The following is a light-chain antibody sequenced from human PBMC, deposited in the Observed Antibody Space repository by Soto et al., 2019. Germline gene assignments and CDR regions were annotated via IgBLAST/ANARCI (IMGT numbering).Light chain of an antibody. V-gene: IGKV3-20*01. CDR2: GAS. Sequence: IVLTQSPGTLSLSPGERATLSCRARQSVATRLFAWYQQRPGQAPRLLMYGASSRATGIPDRFSGSASGNDRNGSVSGKDFSLNITGVEPEDSAVYYCHHYGSSMWTFGQGTKVEI. J-gene: IGKJ1*01. CDR3: HHYGSSMWT. CDR1: QSVATRL.